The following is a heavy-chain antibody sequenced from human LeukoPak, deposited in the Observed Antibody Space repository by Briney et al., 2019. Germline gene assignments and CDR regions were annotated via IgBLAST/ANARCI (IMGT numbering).Heavy chain of an antibody. V-gene: IGHV1-2*02. D-gene: IGHD6-19*01. J-gene: IGHJ5*02. CDR1: GSTFTDYY. CDR3: ARDGGLPVAGRRGNWFDP. Sequence: ASVKASCKASGSTFTDYYIQWVRQAPGQGLEWMGWINPNSGGTNYAENFQGRVTMTRDTSISTAYMELSSLRSDDTAVDFCARDGGLPVAGRRGNWFDPWGQGTLVTVS. CDR2: INPNSGGT.